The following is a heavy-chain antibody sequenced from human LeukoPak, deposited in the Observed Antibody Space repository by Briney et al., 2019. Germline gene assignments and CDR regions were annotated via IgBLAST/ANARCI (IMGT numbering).Heavy chain of an antibody. J-gene: IGHJ4*02. V-gene: IGHV1-3*03. Sequence: ASVKVSCKASGYTFTSYAMHWVRQAPGQRLEWMGWINAGNGNTKYSQEFQGRVTITRDTSASTAYMELSSLRSEDMAVYYCARAPPYSSSSAFDYWGQGTLVTVSS. D-gene: IGHD6-6*01. CDR3: ARAPPYSSSSAFDY. CDR2: INAGNGNT. CDR1: GYTFTSYA.